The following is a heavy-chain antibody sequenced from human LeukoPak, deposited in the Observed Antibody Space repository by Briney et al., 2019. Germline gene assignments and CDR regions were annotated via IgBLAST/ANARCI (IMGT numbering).Heavy chain of an antibody. CDR2: IYYSGST. CDR3: AKDMLGTGNFDL. D-gene: IGHD7-27*01. CDR1: GGSINSSSYY. V-gene: IGHV4-39*07. J-gene: IGHJ2*01. Sequence: SETLSLTCTVSGGSINSSSYYWGWICQPPGKGLEWIGSIYYSGSTNYNPSLKSRVTMSVDTSKNQFSLKLSSVTAADTAVYYCAKDMLGTGNFDLWGRGTLVTVSS.